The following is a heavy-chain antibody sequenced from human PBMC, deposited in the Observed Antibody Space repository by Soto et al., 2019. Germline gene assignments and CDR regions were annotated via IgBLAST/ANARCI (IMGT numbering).Heavy chain of an antibody. D-gene: IGHD5-12*01. CDR1: GGSISSSSYY. CDR2: IYYSGST. Sequence: PSETLSLTCTVSGGSISSSSYYWGWIRQPPGKGLEWIGSIYYSGSTYYNPSLKSRVTISVDTSKNQFSLKLSSVTAADTAVYYCARRHVDIVAAIDYWGQGTLVTVSS. V-gene: IGHV4-39*01. CDR3: ARRHVDIVAAIDY. J-gene: IGHJ4*02.